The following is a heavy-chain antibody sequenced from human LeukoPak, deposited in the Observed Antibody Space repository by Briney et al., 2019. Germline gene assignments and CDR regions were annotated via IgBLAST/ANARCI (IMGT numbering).Heavy chain of an antibody. CDR1: GFTFSSYA. Sequence: GGSLRLSCAASGFTFSSYAMSWVRQAPGKGLEWVSAISGSGGSTYYADSVKGRFTISRDNSKNTLYLQMNSLRAEDTAVYYCAKDRNILLWFGELFYYWGQGTLVTVSS. CDR3: AKDRNILLWFGELFYY. D-gene: IGHD3-10*01. CDR2: ISGSGGST. V-gene: IGHV3-23*01. J-gene: IGHJ4*02.